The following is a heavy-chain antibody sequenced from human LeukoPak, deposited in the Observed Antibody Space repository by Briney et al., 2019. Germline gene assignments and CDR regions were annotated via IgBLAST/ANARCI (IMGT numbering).Heavy chain of an antibody. J-gene: IGHJ4*02. D-gene: IGHD3-10*01. Sequence: SVKVSCKASGGTFSSYAISWVRQAPGQGLEWMGGIIPISGTANYAQKFQGRVTITADKSASTAYMELSSLRSEDTAVYYCARFPIYGSGSPTYYFDYWGQGTLVTVSS. CDR2: IIPISGTA. CDR3: ARFPIYGSGSPTYYFDY. V-gene: IGHV1-69*06. CDR1: GGTFSSYA.